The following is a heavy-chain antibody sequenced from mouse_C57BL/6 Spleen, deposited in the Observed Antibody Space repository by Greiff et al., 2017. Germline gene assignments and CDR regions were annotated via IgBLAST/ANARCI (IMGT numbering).Heavy chain of an antibody. CDR3: ARETDSSGYVDYFDY. J-gene: IGHJ2*01. Sequence: VNLVESGPGLVQPSQSLSITCTVSGFSLTSYGVHWVRQSPGKGLEWLGVIWSGGSTDYNAAFISRLSISEDNSKSQVFFKMISLQADDTAIYYCARETDSSGYVDYFDYWGQGTTLTGSS. CDR2: IWSGGST. D-gene: IGHD3-2*02. CDR1: GFSLTSYG. V-gene: IGHV2-2*01.